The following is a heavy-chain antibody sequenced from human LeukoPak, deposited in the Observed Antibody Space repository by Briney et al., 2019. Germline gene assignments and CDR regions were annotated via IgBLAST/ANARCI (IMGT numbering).Heavy chain of an antibody. CDR3: ANLAGDYYDLNAFDI. D-gene: IGHD3-22*01. J-gene: IGHJ3*02. CDR2: ISGSGGST. V-gene: IGHV3-23*01. CDR1: GFTFSSYA. Sequence: PGGSLRLSCAASGFTFSSYAMSWVRQAPGKGLEWVSAISGSGGSTYYADSMKGRFIISRDNSKSTLFLQMNSLRAEDTAVYYCANLAGDYYDLNAFDIWGQGTMVTVSS.